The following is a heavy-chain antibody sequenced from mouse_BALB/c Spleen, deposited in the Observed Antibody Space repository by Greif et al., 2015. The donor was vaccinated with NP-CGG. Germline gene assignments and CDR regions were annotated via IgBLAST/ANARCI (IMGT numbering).Heavy chain of an antibody. V-gene: IGHV5-6-5*01. D-gene: IGHD5-1*01. J-gene: IGHJ4*01. CDR1: GFTFSSYA. Sequence: EVKLVESGGGLVKPGGSLKLSCAASGFTFSSYAMSWVRQTPEKRLEWVASISSGGSTYYPDSVKGRFTISRGNARNILYLQMSSLRSEDTAMYYCANKPTGAMDYWGQGTSVTVSS. CDR3: ANKPTGAMDY. CDR2: ISSGGST.